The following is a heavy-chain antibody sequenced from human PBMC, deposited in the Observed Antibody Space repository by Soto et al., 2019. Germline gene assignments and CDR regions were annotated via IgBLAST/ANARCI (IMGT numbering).Heavy chain of an antibody. Sequence: SVKVSCKASGGTFSSYAISWVRQAPGRGLEWMGGIIPIFGTANYAQKFQGRVTITADKSTSTAYMELSSLRSEDTAVYYCARARITMIVVVITSDGMDVWGQGTTVTVSS. CDR1: GGTFSSYA. J-gene: IGHJ6*02. CDR2: IIPIFGTA. CDR3: ARARITMIVVVITSDGMDV. V-gene: IGHV1-69*06. D-gene: IGHD3-22*01.